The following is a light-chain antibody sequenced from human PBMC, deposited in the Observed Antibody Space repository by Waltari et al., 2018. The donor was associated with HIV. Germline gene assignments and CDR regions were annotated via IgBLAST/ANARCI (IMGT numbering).Light chain of an antibody. Sequence: DIVMTQSPLSLPVTPGEPASISCRSSQSLLRRNGYNYLDWYLQKPGQSPQLVIYLGSSRASGVAGRVSGTGSGTDFTLKISRVEAEDVWVYYWRQALPTALTFGGGTKVEIK. J-gene: IGKJ4*01. V-gene: IGKV2-28*01. CDR2: LGS. CDR3: RQALPTALT. CDR1: QSLLRRNGYNY.